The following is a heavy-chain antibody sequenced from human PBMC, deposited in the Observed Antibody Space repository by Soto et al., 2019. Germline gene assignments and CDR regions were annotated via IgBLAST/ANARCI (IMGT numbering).Heavy chain of an antibody. CDR2: ISYDGSNK. Sequence: QVQLVESGGGVVQPGRSLRLSCAASGFTFSSYGMHWVRQAPGKGLEWVAVISYDGSNKYYADSVKGGFTISRDNSKNTMYLQMNSLRAEDTAVYYCAKGWGSGSCLDYWGQGTLVTVSS. CDR3: AKGWGSGSCLDY. J-gene: IGHJ4*02. V-gene: IGHV3-30*18. CDR1: GFTFSSYG. D-gene: IGHD3-10*01.